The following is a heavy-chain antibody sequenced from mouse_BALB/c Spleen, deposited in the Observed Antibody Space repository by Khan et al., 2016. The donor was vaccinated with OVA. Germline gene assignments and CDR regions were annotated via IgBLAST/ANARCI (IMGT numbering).Heavy chain of an antibody. D-gene: IGHD1-1*01. CDR1: GFTFSTYG. Sequence: EVELVESGGDVVKPGGSLKLSCAASGFTFSTYGMSWVRQTPDKRLEWVATVSTGGHYTYYPDTVKGRFTISRDNAKNTLYLQMSSLKSEDKAMFYCARLAYYYDSERFAYWGQGTLVTVSA. CDR3: ARLAYYYDSERFAY. J-gene: IGHJ3*01. CDR2: VSTGGHYT. V-gene: IGHV5-6*01.